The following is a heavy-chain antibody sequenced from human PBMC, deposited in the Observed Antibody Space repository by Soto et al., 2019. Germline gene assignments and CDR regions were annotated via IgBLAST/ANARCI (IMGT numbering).Heavy chain of an antibody. D-gene: IGHD6-13*01. Sequence: SETLSLTCAVYGGSFSGYYWSWIRQPPGKGLEWIGEINHSGSTNYNPSLKSRVTISVDTSKNQFSLKLSSVTAADTAVYYCAKSYNEQPLKLMNWFDPWGQGTLVTVSS. CDR2: INHSGST. CDR1: GGSFSGYY. CDR3: AKSYNEQPLKLMNWFDP. V-gene: IGHV4-34*01. J-gene: IGHJ5*02.